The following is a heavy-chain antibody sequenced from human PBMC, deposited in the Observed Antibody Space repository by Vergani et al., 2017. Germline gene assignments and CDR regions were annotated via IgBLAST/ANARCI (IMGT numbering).Heavy chain of an antibody. CDR1: GFTVSSNY. V-gene: IGHV3-66*02. Sequence: EVQLVESGGGLVQPGGSLRLSCAASGFTVSSNYMSWVRQAPGKGLEWVSVIYSSGSTYYADSVKGRFTISRDNSKNTLYLQMNSLRAEDTAVYYCARSQVPMVRGGFLDPWGQGTLVTVSS. D-gene: IGHD3-10*01. CDR2: IYSSGST. CDR3: ARSQVPMVRGGFLDP. J-gene: IGHJ5*02.